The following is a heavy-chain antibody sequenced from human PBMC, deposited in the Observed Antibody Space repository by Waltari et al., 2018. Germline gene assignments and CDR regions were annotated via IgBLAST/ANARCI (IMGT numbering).Heavy chain of an antibody. V-gene: IGHV4-59*11. D-gene: IGHD5-12*01. Sequence: QVQLQESGPGLVKPSETLSLTCTVSGGSISSHYWSWIRQPPGKGLEWIGYIYYRWGTDFNPTLKGRVTISVDTSKNRFSLKLRSVTAADTAVYYCATSITLRYYCMDVWGKGTTVTVSS. CDR1: GGSISSHY. CDR2: IYYRWGT. CDR3: ATSITLRYYCMDV. J-gene: IGHJ6*03.